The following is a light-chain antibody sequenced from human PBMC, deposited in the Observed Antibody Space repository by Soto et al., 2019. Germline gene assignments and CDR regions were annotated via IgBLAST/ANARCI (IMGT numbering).Light chain of an antibody. CDR2: DAS. J-gene: IGKJ5*01. Sequence: DIVLTQSPAPLSLAPGDRVTLSCMASQTVGRFLSWYPHSPGQGPRLLVYDASNRATGVPARFSGSGSETVFTLTISSLEPEDFAVYYCQQRLHWPITFGQGTRLEIK. CDR3: QQRLHWPIT. V-gene: IGKV3-11*01. CDR1: QTVGRF.